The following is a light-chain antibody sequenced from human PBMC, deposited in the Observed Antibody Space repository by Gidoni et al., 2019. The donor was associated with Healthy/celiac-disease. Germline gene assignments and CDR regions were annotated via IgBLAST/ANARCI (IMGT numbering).Light chain of an antibody. J-gene: IGKJ2*01. CDR1: QSVSSN. V-gene: IGKV3-15*01. CDR2: GAS. CDR3: QQYNNWPDT. Sequence: EIVMTQSPATLSVSPGERATLSCRASQSVSSNLAWYQKKPGQAPRLLIYGASTRATGIPARFSGSVSGTEFTLTIRSLQSEDFAVYYCQQYNNWPDTFGQXTKLEIK.